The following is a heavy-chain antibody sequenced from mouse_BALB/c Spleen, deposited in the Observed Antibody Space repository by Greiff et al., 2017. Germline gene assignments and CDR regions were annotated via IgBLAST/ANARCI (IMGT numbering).Heavy chain of an antibody. CDR1: GFTFSDYY. CDR3: ARGAVVAPYAMDY. CDR2: ISDGGSYT. D-gene: IGHD1-1*01. J-gene: IGHJ4*01. V-gene: IGHV5-4*02. Sequence: EVQLVESGGGLVQPGGSLKLSCAASGFTFSDYYMYWVRQTPEKRLEWVATISDGGSYTYYPDSVKGRFTISRDNAKNNLYLQMSSLKSEDTAMYYCARGAVVAPYAMDYWGQGTSVTVSS.